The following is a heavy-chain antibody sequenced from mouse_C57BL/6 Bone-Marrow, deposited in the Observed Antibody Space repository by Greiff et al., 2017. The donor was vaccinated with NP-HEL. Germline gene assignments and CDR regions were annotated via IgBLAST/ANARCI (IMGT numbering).Heavy chain of an antibody. V-gene: IGHV1-64*01. J-gene: IGHJ2*01. D-gene: IGHD1-1*01. CDR3: ARGSTTVVVTKEY. CDR1: GYTFTSYW. Sequence: QVQLQQPGAELVKPGASVKLSCKASGYTFTSYWMHWVKQRPGQGLEWIGMIHPNSGSTNYNEKFKSKATLTVDKSSSTAYMQLSSLTSEDSAVYYCARGSTTVVVTKEYWGQGTTLTVSA. CDR2: IHPNSGST.